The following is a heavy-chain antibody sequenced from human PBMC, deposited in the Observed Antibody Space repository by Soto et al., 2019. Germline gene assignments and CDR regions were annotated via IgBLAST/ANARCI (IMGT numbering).Heavy chain of an antibody. CDR1: GYTFTSYG. CDR2: ISAYNGNT. V-gene: IGHV1-18*01. CDR3: ARINIAAAGLPPDYYYGMDV. J-gene: IGHJ6*02. D-gene: IGHD6-13*01. Sequence: EASVKVSCKASGYTFTSYGISWVRPAPGQGLEWMGWISAYNGNTNYAQKLQGRVTMTTDTSTSTAYMELRGLRSDDTAVYYCARINIAAAGLPPDYYYGMDVWGQGTTVTVSS.